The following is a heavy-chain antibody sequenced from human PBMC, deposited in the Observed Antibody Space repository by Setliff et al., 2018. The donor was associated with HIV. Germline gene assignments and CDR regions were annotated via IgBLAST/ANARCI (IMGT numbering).Heavy chain of an antibody. CDR2: LNAGYGNT. D-gene: IGHD3-9*01. V-gene: IGHV1-3*01. J-gene: IGHJ4*02. Sequence: ASVKVSCKASGYTFSNHTIHWVRQAPGKRPEWMGWLNAGYGNTKYSQKLQGRVTITRDISSSTAYMELSSLRSEDTAVYYCARSGLVYDDVLTGPPTDYWGQGTLVTVSS. CDR3: ARSGLVYDDVLTGPPTDY. CDR1: GYTFSNHT.